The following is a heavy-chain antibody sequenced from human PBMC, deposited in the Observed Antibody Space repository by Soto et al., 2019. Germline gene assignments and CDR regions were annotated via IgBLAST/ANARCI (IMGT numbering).Heavy chain of an antibody. CDR1: GGSISSGGYS. Sequence: SETLSLTCAVSGGSISSGGYSWSWIRQPPGKGLEWIGYMYHSGSTYYSPSLKSRLTITKDTSKNQVVLTMTNMDPVDTATYYCAHYTLGMDVWGQGTTVTVSS. D-gene: IGHD2-2*02. V-gene: IGHV4-30-2*02. CDR2: MYHSGST. CDR3: AHYTLGMDV. J-gene: IGHJ6*02.